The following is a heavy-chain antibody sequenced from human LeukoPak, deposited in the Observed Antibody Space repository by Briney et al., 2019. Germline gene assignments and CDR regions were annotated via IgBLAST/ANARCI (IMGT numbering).Heavy chain of an antibody. CDR2: ISSTSSTI. J-gene: IGHJ4*02. CDR3: ARAHPGDYCDFQFDY. V-gene: IGHV3-48*01. Sequence: GGTLRLSCAASGFTFSSYAMSWVRQAPGKGLEWVSYISSTSSTIYYADSVKGRFTISRDNAKNSLYLQMNSLRAEDTAVYYCARAHPGDYCDFQFDYWGQGTLVTVSS. CDR1: GFTFSSYA. D-gene: IGHD4-17*01.